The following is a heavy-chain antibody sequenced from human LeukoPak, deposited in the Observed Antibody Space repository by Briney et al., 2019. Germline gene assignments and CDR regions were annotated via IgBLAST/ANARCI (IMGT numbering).Heavy chain of an antibody. CDR2: IYHSGST. J-gene: IGHJ6*02. CDR1: GGSISSSNW. V-gene: IGHV4-4*02. CDR3: ARYCSGGSCDWYYGMDV. D-gene: IGHD2-15*01. Sequence: PSETLSLTCAVSGGSISSSNWWSWVRQPPGKGLEWIGEIYHSGSTNYNPPLKSRVTISVDKSKNQFSLKLSSVTAADTAVYYCARYCSGGSCDWYYGMDVWGQGTTVTVSS.